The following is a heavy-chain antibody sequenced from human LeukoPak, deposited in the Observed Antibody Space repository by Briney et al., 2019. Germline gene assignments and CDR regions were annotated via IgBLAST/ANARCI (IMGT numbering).Heavy chain of an antibody. Sequence: PGGSLRLSCAASGFTFNNYAMNWVRQAPGKGLEWVAVVSYDESDKYYADSVKGRFTISRDNSKNTLYLQMNSLRAEDTAVYYCAKDPLAYYYDSSGPFDYWGQGTLVTVSS. V-gene: IGHV3-30*04. CDR2: VSYDESDK. CDR1: GFTFNNYA. D-gene: IGHD3-22*01. CDR3: AKDPLAYYYDSSGPFDY. J-gene: IGHJ4*02.